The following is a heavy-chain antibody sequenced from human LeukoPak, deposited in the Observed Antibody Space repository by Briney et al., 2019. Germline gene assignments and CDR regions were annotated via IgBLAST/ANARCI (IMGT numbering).Heavy chain of an antibody. J-gene: IGHJ5*02. Sequence: GASVKVSCKASGYTFTSYGISWVRQAPGQGLEWMGWISAYNGNTNYAQKLQGRVTVTRVTSTSTVYMDLSSLRSEDTAVYYCARDSDFQNWFDPWGQGTLVTVSS. V-gene: IGHV1-18*01. CDR2: ISAYNGNT. D-gene: IGHD3-3*01. CDR1: GYTFTSYG. CDR3: ARDSDFQNWFDP.